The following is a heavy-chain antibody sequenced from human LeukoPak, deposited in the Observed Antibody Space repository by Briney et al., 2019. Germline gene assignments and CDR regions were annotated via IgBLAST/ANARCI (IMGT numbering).Heavy chain of an antibody. CDR3: ARDFEELWFGTYGMDV. CDR2: ISSSSSYI. Sequence: GGSLRLSCAASGFTFGSYSMNWVRQAPGKGLEWVSSISSSSSYIYYADSVKGRFTISRDNAKNSLYLQMNSLRAEDTAVYYCARDFEELWFGTYGMDVWGQGTTVTVSS. V-gene: IGHV3-21*01. J-gene: IGHJ6*02. D-gene: IGHD3-10*01. CDR1: GFTFGSYS.